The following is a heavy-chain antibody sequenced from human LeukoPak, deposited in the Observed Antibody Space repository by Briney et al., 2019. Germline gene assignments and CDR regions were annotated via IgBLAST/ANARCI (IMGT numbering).Heavy chain of an antibody. Sequence: GGSLRLSCAASGFTFSTYGMSWVRQAPGKGLEWVSAISGSGGSTYYADSVKGRFTISRVNSKDTLYLQMNSLRAEDTAVYYCAKDLHWGLDYWGQGTLVTVSS. CDR1: GFTFSTYG. D-gene: IGHD7-27*01. V-gene: IGHV3-23*01. J-gene: IGHJ4*02. CDR2: ISGSGGST. CDR3: AKDLHWGLDY.